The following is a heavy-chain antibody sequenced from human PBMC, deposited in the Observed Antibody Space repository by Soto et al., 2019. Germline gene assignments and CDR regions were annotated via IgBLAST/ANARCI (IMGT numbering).Heavy chain of an antibody. V-gene: IGHV1-3*01. D-gene: IGHD1-1*01. J-gene: IGHJ6*02. Sequence: ASVKVSCKASGYTFTSYAMHWVRQAPGQRLEWMGWINAGNGNTKYSQKFQGRVTITRDTSASTAYMELSSVTAADTAVYYCAREERAHYYYYYGMDVWGQGTTVTVSS. CDR1: GYTFTSYA. CDR3: AREERAHYYYYYGMDV. CDR2: INAGNGNT.